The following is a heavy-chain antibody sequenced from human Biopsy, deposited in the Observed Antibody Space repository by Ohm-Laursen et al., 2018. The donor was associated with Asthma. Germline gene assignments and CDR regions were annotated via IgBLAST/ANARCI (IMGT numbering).Heavy chain of an antibody. CDR2: IYHSGTT. CDR1: GGSITSYH. V-gene: IGHV4-59*01. CDR3: ARTSQRATVVHFDY. D-gene: IGHD4-23*01. Sequence: TLSLTCTVSGGSITSYHWSWIRQPPGKALEWLGYIYHSGTTNYNPSLKSRVTISVDTSKNQFSLKLTSVTAADTAVYYCARTSQRATVVHFDYWGQGTLVTVSS. J-gene: IGHJ4*02.